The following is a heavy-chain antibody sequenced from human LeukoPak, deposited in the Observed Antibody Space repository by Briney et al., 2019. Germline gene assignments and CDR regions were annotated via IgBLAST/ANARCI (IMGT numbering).Heavy chain of an antibody. J-gene: IGHJ6*02. V-gene: IGHV1-69*04. Sequence: ASVKVSCKASGGTFSSYAISWVRQAPGQGLEWMGRIIPIFGIAHYAQKFQGRVTITADKSTSTAYMELSSLRSEDTAVYYCARVGPSIDYYGSGSGVLYYYYYGMDVWGQGTTVTVSS. CDR2: IIPIFGIA. CDR3: ARVGPSIDYYGSGSGVLYYYYYGMDV. D-gene: IGHD3-10*01. CDR1: GGTFSSYA.